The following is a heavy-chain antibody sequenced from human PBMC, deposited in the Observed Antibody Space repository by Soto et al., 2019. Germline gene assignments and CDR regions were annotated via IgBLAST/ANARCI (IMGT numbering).Heavy chain of an antibody. J-gene: IGHJ4*02. D-gene: IGHD6-19*01. CDR2: ISDGGHTT. CDR3: AKGQVGFVSGWSED. CDR1: GLTFSNYA. Sequence: EVQLLESGGGLVQPGGSLRLSCAASGLTFSNYAMTWVRQAPGRGLEWVSSISDGGHTTYYADSVKGRFSISRDNSRNQVYLPLGSLRAGDTAVYYCAKGQVGFVSGWSEDWGQGTLVAVSS. V-gene: IGHV3-23*01.